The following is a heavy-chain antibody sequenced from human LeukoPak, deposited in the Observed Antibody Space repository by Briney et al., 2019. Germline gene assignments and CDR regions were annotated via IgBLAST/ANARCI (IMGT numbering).Heavy chain of an antibody. D-gene: IGHD1-7*01. CDR3: ARGPSSGTGSTSIDY. CDR2: IYYTGST. CDR1: GDAISSYY. Sequence: PETLSLTCTVSGDAISSYYLSWIRQPPGKGLEWIGYIYYTGSTNYNTSLKSRVTISVDTSKNQFSLKLSSVTAADTAVYYCARGPSSGTGSTSIDYWGQRTLVTVSS. V-gene: IGHV4-59*01. J-gene: IGHJ4*02.